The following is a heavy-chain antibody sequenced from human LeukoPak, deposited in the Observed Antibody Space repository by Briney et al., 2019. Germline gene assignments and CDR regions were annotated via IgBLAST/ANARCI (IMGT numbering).Heavy chain of an antibody. Sequence: ASVKVSCEASGYTFTGYYMHWVRQAPGQGLEWMGWINPNSGGTNYAQKFQGRVTMTRDTSISTAYMELSRLRSDDTAVYYCARVLPAAQPFPRNYYYYYMDVWGKGTTVTVSS. CDR3: ARVLPAAQPFPRNYYYYYMDV. J-gene: IGHJ6*03. CDR2: INPNSGGT. D-gene: IGHD6-6*01. CDR1: GYTFTGYY. V-gene: IGHV1-2*02.